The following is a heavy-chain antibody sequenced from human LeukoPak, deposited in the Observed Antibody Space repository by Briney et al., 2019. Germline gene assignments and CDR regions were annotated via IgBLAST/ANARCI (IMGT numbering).Heavy chain of an antibody. Sequence: SQTLSLTCAVSGESFTDYYWIWIRQFPGKGLEWIGEITHSGATNYNPSLKNRVTISIDTSKKQFSLRLRSLTAADTGVFYCARGLRSVTWERELMYYQFYGMDVWGQGTTVSASS. J-gene: IGHJ6*02. V-gene: IGHV4-34*01. CDR2: ITHSGAT. CDR1: GESFTDYY. CDR3: ARGLRSVTWERELMYYQFYGMDV. D-gene: IGHD1-7*01.